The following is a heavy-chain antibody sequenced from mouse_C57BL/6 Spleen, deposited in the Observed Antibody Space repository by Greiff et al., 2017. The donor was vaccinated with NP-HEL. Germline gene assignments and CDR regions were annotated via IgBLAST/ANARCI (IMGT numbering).Heavy chain of an antibody. V-gene: IGHV5-4*01. CDR2: ISDGGSYT. CDR3: ASLYY. J-gene: IGHJ2*01. D-gene: IGHD6-5*01. Sequence: EVQRVESGGGLVKPGGSLKLSCAASGFTFSSYAMSWVRQTPEKRLEWVATISDGGSYTYYPDNVKGRFTISRDNAKNNLYLQMSHLKSEDTAMYYCASLYYWGQGTTLTVSS. CDR1: GFTFSSYA.